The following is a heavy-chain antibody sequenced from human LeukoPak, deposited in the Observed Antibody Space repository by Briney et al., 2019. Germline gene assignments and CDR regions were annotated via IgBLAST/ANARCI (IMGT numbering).Heavy chain of an antibody. CDR3: AICPHSSSDAFDI. CDR2: IIPILGIA. V-gene: IGHV1-69*04. D-gene: IGHD6-13*01. CDR1: GGTFSSYA. Sequence: ASVKVSCKASGGTFSSYAISWVRQAPGQGLEWMGRIIPILGIANYAQKFQGRVTITADKSTSTAYMELSSLRSEDTAVYYCAICPHSSSDAFDIWGQGTMVTVSS. J-gene: IGHJ3*02.